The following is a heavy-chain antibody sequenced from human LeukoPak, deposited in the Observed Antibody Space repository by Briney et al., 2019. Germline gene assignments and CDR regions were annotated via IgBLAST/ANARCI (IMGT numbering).Heavy chain of an antibody. CDR2: VFQLQTVRT. D-gene: IGHD3-16*01. CDR3: ARVLNVPKLIDS. Sequence: SETLSLTCTVSGSSITNTYYWACFRQPPGKGLEWIATVFQLQTVRTFSNPSLESRVTLSLDTFQNQFTLNLTSGTATDTALYFCARVLNVPKLIDSWGQGTLVTVSS. V-gene: IGHV4-38-2*02. J-gene: IGHJ4*02. CDR1: GSSITNTYY.